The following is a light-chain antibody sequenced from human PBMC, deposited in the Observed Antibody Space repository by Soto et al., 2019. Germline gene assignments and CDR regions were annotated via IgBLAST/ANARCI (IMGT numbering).Light chain of an antibody. CDR3: SSYTTASALV. Sequence: QSALTQPASVSGSPGQSITISCTGTSSDVGGYDYVSWYQHHPGKVPKLIIYEVSKRPSGVSHRFSGSNSGNTASLTISGLQTEDEADYYCSSYTTASALVFGGGTKLTVL. CDR2: EVS. CDR1: SSDVGGYDY. V-gene: IGLV2-14*01. J-gene: IGLJ2*01.